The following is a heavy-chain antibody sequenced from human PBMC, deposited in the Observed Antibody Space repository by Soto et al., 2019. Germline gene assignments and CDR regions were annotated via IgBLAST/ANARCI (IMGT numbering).Heavy chain of an antibody. Sequence: SETLSLTCTVSGGSISGNYYWHWIRQHPGRGLEWIGYIHDTGKSYSNPSLQSRVTMSVDTSKNQFSLKLSSVTAADTAVYYCARLVWSYGTWFDPWGQGTLVTVSS. CDR1: GGSISGNYY. CDR2: IHDTGKS. CDR3: ARLVWSYGTWFDP. J-gene: IGHJ5*02. D-gene: IGHD5-18*01. V-gene: IGHV4-31*03.